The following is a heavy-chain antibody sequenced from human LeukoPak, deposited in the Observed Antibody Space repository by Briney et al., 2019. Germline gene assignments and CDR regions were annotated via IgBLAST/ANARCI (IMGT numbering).Heavy chain of an antibody. Sequence: GASVKVSCKASGYTFTSYVIHWVRQAPGQRLEWMGWINAGNGNTKYSQEFQDRVTITRDTSASTVYMEVSSLRSGDMAVYYCARARYETRIWPKSRYDYYHYMDVWGKGTTVTVSS. D-gene: IGHD3-9*01. J-gene: IGHJ6*03. CDR2: INAGNGNT. CDR1: GYTFTSYV. CDR3: ARARYETRIWPKSRYDYYHYMDV. V-gene: IGHV1-3*03.